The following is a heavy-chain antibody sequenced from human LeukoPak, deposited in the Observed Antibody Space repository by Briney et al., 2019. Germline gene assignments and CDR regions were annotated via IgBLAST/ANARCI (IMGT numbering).Heavy chain of an antibody. D-gene: IGHD2-15*01. J-gene: IGHJ4*02. CDR1: GFTFSSYA. CDR2: ISDSSTYI. V-gene: IGHV3-21*01. Sequence: GGSLRLSCAASGFTFSSYAMNWVRQAPGKGLEWVSSISDSSTYIYYADSVKGRFTISRDNAKNSLYLQMNSLRAEDTAVYYCASQIPFYCSAGSCSSYWGQGTLVTVSS. CDR3: ASQIPFYCSAGSCSSY.